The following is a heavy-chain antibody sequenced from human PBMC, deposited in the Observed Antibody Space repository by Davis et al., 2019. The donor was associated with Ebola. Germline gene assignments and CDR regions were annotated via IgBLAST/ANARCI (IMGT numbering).Heavy chain of an antibody. D-gene: IGHD6-6*01. J-gene: IGHJ6*04. CDR3: TSSDSSLP. V-gene: IGHV3-73*01. CDR1: GFTFSGSA. CDR2: IRSKANSYAT. Sequence: PGGSLRLSCAASGFTFSGSAMHWVRQASGKGLEWVGRIRSKANSYATAYAASVKGRFTISRDDSKNTAYLQMNSLKTEDTDVYYCTSSDSSLPWGKGTTSPSPQ.